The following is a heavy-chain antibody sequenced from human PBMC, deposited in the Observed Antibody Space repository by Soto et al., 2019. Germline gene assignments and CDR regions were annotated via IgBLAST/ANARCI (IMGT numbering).Heavy chain of an antibody. CDR1: GFSLSTSGVG. CDR2: IYWDDDK. J-gene: IGHJ4*02. D-gene: IGHD6-13*01. CDR3: ARRYSSSWYLGY. V-gene: IGHV2-5*02. Sequence: QITLKESGPTLVKPTQTLTLTCTFSGFSLSTSGVGVGWIRQPPGKALEWLALIYWDDDKRYSPSLKSRLTITTDTSKNQVVLTMTNMDPVDTATYYCARRYSSSWYLGYWGQGTLVTVSS.